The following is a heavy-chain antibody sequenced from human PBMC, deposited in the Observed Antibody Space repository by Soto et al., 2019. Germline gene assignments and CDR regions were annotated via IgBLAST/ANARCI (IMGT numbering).Heavy chain of an antibody. CDR2: IYYSGST. CDR3: ARRWGRTFDY. Sequence: QVQLQESGPGLVKPSETLSLTCTVSGGSISSYYWSWIRQPPGKGLEWIGYIYYSGSTNYNPSLKSRVTISVDTAKNQFSLKLSSETAADTAVYYCARRWGRTFDYWGQGTLVTVSS. J-gene: IGHJ4*02. CDR1: GGSISSYY. V-gene: IGHV4-59*08. D-gene: IGHD7-27*01.